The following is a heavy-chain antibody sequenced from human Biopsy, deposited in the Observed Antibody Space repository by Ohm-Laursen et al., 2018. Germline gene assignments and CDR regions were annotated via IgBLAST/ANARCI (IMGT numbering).Heavy chain of an antibody. CDR2: ITSRTSST. J-gene: IGHJ6*02. V-gene: IGHV3-21*01. CDR1: GFTFNVYS. Sequence: SLRLSCAASGFTFNVYSIVWVRQAPGKGLEWVSSITSRTSSTYYADSVKGRVTISRDNANNSVYLQLNSLRAEDTAVYYCARDSRRTAREGGMDVWGQGTTVTVSS. CDR3: ARDSRRTAREGGMDV. D-gene: IGHD6-6*01.